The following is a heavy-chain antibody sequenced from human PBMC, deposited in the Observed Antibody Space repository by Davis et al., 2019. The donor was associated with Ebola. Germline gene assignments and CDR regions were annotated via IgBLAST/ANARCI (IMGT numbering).Heavy chain of an antibody. CDR2: ISGSGGST. J-gene: IGHJ6*04. D-gene: IGHD6-13*01. V-gene: IGHV3-23*01. Sequence: GESLKISCAASGFTFSNYGMHWVRQAPGKGLEWVSAISGSGGSTYYADSVKGRFTISRDNSKNTLYLQMNSLRAEDTAVYYCAKDGYSSSWEPSYYGMDVWGKGTTVTVSS. CDR3: AKDGYSSSWEPSYYGMDV. CDR1: GFTFSNYG.